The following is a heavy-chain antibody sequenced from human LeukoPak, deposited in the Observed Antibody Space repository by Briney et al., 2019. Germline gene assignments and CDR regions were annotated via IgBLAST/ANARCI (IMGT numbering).Heavy chain of an antibody. CDR3: AGHGSFGYSYGLAFFDY. Sequence: SETLSLTCTVSGGSISSYYWSWIRQPPGKGLEWIGYIYYSGSTNYNPSLKSRVTISVDTSKNQFSLKLSSVTAADTAVYYCAGHGSFGYSYGLAFFDYWGQGTLVTVSS. D-gene: IGHD5-18*01. CDR2: IYYSGST. CDR1: GGSISSYY. J-gene: IGHJ4*02. V-gene: IGHV4-59*08.